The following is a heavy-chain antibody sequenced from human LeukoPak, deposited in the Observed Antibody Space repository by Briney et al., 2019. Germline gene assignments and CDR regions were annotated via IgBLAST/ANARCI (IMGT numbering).Heavy chain of an antibody. Sequence: ASVKDSCMASGGTFSRYTISWVQQAPGQGLEWMGRVIHILGRANYAQKFQGGVTHSPDKWPSPAYMGLRSLRAEGTAVYCCAREGRDGYNFNYWGQGTLVTVSS. CDR3: AREGRDGYNFNY. CDR2: VIHILGRA. CDR1: GGTFSRYT. V-gene: IGHV1-69*08. J-gene: IGHJ4*02. D-gene: IGHD5-24*01.